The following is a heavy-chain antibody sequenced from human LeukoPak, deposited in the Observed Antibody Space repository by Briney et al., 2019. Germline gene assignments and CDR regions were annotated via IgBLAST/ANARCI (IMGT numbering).Heavy chain of an antibody. D-gene: IGHD3-16*01. CDR1: GFTFRNAW. Sequence: PGGSLRLSCAVSGFTFRNAWMSWVRQAPGKGLEWIGHIKSKSDGGTTDYAAPVKGRFTISRDDSKNTVFLQMNRLKIEDSALYYCTTYGGITLNPTDAFDFWGQGTVVTVSS. J-gene: IGHJ3*01. CDR3: TTYGGITLNPTDAFDF. V-gene: IGHV3-15*01. CDR2: IKSKSDGGTT.